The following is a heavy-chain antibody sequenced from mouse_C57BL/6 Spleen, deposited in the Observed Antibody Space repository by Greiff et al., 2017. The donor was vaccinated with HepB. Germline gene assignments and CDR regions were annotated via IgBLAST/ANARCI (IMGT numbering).Heavy chain of an antibody. J-gene: IGHJ2*01. CDR3: AREGSTSLDY. CDR2: ISDGGSYT. V-gene: IGHV5-4*01. D-gene: IGHD5-1*01. CDR1: GFTFSSYA. Sequence: EVQVVESGGGLVKPGGSLKLSCAASGFTFSSYAMSWVRQTPEKRLEWVATISDGGSYTYYPDNVKGRFTISRDNAKNNLYLQRSHLKSEDTAMYYCAREGSTSLDYWGQGTTLTVSS.